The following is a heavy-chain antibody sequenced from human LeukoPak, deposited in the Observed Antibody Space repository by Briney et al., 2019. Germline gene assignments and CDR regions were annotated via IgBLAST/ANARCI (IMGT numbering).Heavy chain of an antibody. CDR3: ARGEIVGATTSGWYFDL. Sequence: GGSLRLSCAASGFTFSSYGMHWVRQAPGKGLEWVAVISYDGSNKYYADSVKGRFTISRDNSKNTLYLQMGSLRTEDMAVYYCARGEIVGATTSGWYFDLWGRGTLVTVSS. CDR2: ISYDGSNK. V-gene: IGHV3-30*03. J-gene: IGHJ2*01. D-gene: IGHD1-26*01. CDR1: GFTFSSYG.